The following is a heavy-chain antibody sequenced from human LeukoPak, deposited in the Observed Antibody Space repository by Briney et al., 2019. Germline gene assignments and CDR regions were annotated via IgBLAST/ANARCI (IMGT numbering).Heavy chain of an antibody. V-gene: IGHV3-7*03. CDR2: IKQDGSEK. D-gene: IGHD6-19*01. Sequence: SGGSLRLSCSASGFTFSSYWMSWVPQAPGKGLEWVANIKQDGSEKYYVDSVKGRFTISRDNAKNSLYLQMNSLRAEDTAVYYCAREPSGWRYFDYWGQGTLVTVSS. CDR1: GFTFSSYW. CDR3: AREPSGWRYFDY. J-gene: IGHJ4*02.